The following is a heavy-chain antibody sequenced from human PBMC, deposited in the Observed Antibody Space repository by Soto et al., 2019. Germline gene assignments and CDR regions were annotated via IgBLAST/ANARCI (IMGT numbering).Heavy chain of an antibody. V-gene: IGHV1-46*01. CDR1: GYTFTNYF. CDR3: ARERSEQFDY. CDR2: INPTAGST. Sequence: ASVKVSCKASGYTFTNYFFHWVRQAPGQGLERMGMINPTAGSTSYAQNLQGRVTLTRDTSTSTVYMDLSSLKSEDTAVYYCARERSEQFDYWGQGTLVTVSS. J-gene: IGHJ4*02. D-gene: IGHD1-26*01.